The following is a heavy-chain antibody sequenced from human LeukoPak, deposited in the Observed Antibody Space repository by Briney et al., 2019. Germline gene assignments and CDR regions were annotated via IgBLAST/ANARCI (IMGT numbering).Heavy chain of an antibody. CDR2: ISAYNGNT. V-gene: IGHV1-18*01. CDR3: ARGSHYYGSGSYYNVDYYYYYYMDV. CDR1: GYTFTSYG. D-gene: IGHD3-10*01. J-gene: IGHJ6*03. Sequence: VASVKVSCKASGYTFTSYGISWVRQAPGQGLEWMGWISAYNGNTNYAQKLQGRVTMTTDTSTSTAYMELSSLRSEDTAVYYCARGSHYYGSGSYYNVDYYYYYYMDVWGKGTTVTVSS.